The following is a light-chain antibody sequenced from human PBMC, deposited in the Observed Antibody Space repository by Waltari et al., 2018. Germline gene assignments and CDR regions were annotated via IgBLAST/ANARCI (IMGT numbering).Light chain of an antibody. CDR1: QSVGRS. Sequence: EIVLTQSPATLSLSPGDRATLSCRASQSVGRSLSWYQQKPGQPPRLLIYDASTRATGIPARISGSGSGTDFTLTVSSLQSEDFGVYYCQQYIDWPQYTFGQGTKLEIK. CDR2: DAS. V-gene: IGKV3-11*01. CDR3: QQYIDWPQYT. J-gene: IGKJ2*01.